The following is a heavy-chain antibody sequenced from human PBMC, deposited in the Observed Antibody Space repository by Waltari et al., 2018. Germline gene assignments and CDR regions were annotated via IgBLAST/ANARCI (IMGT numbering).Heavy chain of an antibody. D-gene: IGHD3-10*01. CDR1: GGSIIPGGYY. V-gene: IGHV4-31*03. Sequence: QVQLQESRPGLVKPSPTLSLTCPVSGGSIIPGGYYWTGIPQHPGKGLEWIGYIYYSGSTYYNPSLKSRVTISVDTSKNQFSLKLSSVTAADTAVYYCSGMVRGVSNHDFDYWGQGTLVTVSS. CDR3: SGMVRGVSNHDFDY. CDR2: IYYSGST. J-gene: IGHJ4*02.